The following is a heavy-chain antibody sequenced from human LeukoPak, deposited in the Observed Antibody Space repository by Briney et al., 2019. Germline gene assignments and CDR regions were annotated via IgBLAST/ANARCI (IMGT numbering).Heavy chain of an antibody. D-gene: IGHD1-26*01. CDR1: GGSFSGYY. CDR2: INHSGST. Sequence: SETLSLTCAVYGGSFSGYYWSWIRQPPGKGLEWIGEINHSGSTNYNPSLKSRVTISVDTSKNQFSLKLSSVTAADTAVYYCARSVGATGWFDPWGQGTLVTVSS. J-gene: IGHJ5*02. CDR3: ARSVGATGWFDP. V-gene: IGHV4-34*01.